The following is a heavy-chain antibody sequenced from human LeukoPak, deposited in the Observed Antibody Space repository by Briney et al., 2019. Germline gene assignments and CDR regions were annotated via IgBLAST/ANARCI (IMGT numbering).Heavy chain of an antibody. D-gene: IGHD6-13*01. J-gene: IGHJ4*02. V-gene: IGHV4-34*01. CDR1: DGSLSGYY. Sequence: TSETLSLTCAVYDGSLSGYYWSWIRQPPGKGLEWIGEINHSGSTNYNPSLKSRVTISVDTSKNQFSLKLSPVTAADTAVYYCASVYNSSWSLWGQGTLVTVSS. CDR3: ASVYNSSWSL. CDR2: INHSGST.